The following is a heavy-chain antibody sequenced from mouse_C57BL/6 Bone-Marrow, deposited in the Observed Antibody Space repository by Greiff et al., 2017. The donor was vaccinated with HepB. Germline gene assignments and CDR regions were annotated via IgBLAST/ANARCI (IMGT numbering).Heavy chain of an antibody. CDR1: GFTFSSYG. Sequence: EVQLVESGGDLVKPGGSLKLSCAASGFTFSSYGMSWVRQTPDKRLEWVATISSGGSYTYYPDSVKGRFTISRDNAKNTLYLQMSSLKSEDTAMYYCARHPSYDGFAYWGQGTLVTVSA. CDR2: ISSGGSYT. D-gene: IGHD2-12*01. CDR3: ARHPSYDGFAY. V-gene: IGHV5-6*01. J-gene: IGHJ3*01.